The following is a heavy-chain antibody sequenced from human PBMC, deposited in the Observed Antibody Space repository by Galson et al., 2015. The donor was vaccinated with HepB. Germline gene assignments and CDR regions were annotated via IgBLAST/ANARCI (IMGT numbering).Heavy chain of an antibody. CDR1: GYTFTGYY. V-gene: IGHV1-2*02. D-gene: IGHD3-16*02. CDR2: INPNNGGA. CDR3: AREEIYDYVWGSYRRYWYFDL. Sequence: SVKVSCKASGYTFTGYYIHWVRQAPGQGLEWMGWINPNNGGANYAQKFQGRVTMTRDTSISTAYMDLSRLRFDDTAVYYCAREEIYDYVWGSYRRYWYFDLWGRGTLVTVSS. J-gene: IGHJ2*01.